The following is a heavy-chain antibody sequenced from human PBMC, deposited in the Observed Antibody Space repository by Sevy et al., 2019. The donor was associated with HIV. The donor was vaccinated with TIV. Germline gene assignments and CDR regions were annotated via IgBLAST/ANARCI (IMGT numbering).Heavy chain of an antibody. CDR2: IKPDGREV. D-gene: IGHD3-22*01. V-gene: IGHV3-7*04. Sequence: GGSLRLSCTASGFTFSSYWMSWVRQAPGRGLEWVANIKPDGREVYYVDSVKGRFTISRDNARNSLYLQMNSLRAGDTAVYYCARGDYYDCSGFYIDAFDVWGQGTMVTVSS. CDR1: GFTFSSYW. CDR3: ARGDYYDCSGFYIDAFDV. J-gene: IGHJ3*01.